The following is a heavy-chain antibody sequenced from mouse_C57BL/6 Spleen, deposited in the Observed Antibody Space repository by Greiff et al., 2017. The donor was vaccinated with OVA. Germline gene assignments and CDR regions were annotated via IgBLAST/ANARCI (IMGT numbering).Heavy chain of an antibody. CDR2: IWRGGST. CDR3: AKTGGYYDYDPDYFDY. CDR1: GFSLTSYG. V-gene: IGHV2-5*01. Sequence: QVQLQQSGPGLVQPSQSLSITCTVSGFSLTSYGVHWVRQSPGKGLEWLGVIWRGGSTDYNAAFMSRLSITKDNSKSQVFFKMNSLQADDTAIYXCAKTGGYYDYDPDYFDYWGQGTTLTVSS. D-gene: IGHD2-4*01. J-gene: IGHJ2*01.